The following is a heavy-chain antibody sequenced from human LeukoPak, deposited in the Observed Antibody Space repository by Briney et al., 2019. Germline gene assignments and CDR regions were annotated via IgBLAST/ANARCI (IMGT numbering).Heavy chain of an antibody. CDR1: GFTFSSYG. Sequence: GGSLRLSCAASGFTFSSYGMHWVRQAPGKGLEWVAVISYDGSNKYYADSVKGRFTISRDNSKNTLYLRMNSLRAEDTAVYYCAKDSPYGDYGSYFDYWGQGTLDTVSS. CDR2: ISYDGSNK. J-gene: IGHJ4*02. V-gene: IGHV3-30*18. CDR3: AKDSPYGDYGSYFDY. D-gene: IGHD4-17*01.